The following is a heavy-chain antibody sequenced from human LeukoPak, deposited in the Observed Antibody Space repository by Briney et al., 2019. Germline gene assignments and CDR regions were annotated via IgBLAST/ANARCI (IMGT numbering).Heavy chain of an antibody. CDR3: ARVVDFWSGYPFDY. V-gene: IGHV4-59*01. J-gene: IGHJ4*02. D-gene: IGHD3-3*01. CDR1: DVSINSYY. Sequence: NSSETLSLTCSVSDVSINSYYWNWIRQPPGKGLEWIGYIYYSESTNYNPSLKSRVTISVDTSKNQFSLKLSSVTAADTAVYYCARVVDFWSGYPFDYWGQGTLVTVSS. CDR2: IYYSEST.